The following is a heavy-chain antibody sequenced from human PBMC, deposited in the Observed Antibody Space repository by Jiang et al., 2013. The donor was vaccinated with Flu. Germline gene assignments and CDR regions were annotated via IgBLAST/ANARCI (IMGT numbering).Heavy chain of an antibody. J-gene: IGHJ6*03. D-gene: IGHD2-21*01. Sequence: SCKASGGTFFSYAISWVRQAPGQGLEWMGGIIPIYGTANYAQKFQGRVTITADVSTGTAYMELSRLRSEDTAVYYCASPKDTDATLGYWYYYMDVWGKGTTVTVSS. CDR3: ASPKDTDATLGYWYYYMDV. CDR2: IIPIYGTA. V-gene: IGHV1-69*01. CDR1: GGTFFSYA.